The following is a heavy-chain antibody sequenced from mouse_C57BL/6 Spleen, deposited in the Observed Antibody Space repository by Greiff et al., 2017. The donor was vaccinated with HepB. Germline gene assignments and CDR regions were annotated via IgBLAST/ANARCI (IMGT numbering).Heavy chain of an antibody. CDR2: ISGGGGNT. D-gene: IGHD2-10*01. CDR3: ARHPPYYGNYRGAMDY. J-gene: IGHJ4*01. CDR1: GFTFSSYT. V-gene: IGHV5-9*01. Sequence: LVEPGGGLVKPGGSLKLSCAASGFTFSSYTMSWVRQTPEKRLEWVATISGGGGNTYYPDSVKGRFTSSRDNAKNTLYLQMSSLRSEDTALYYCARHPPYYGNYRGAMDYWGQGTSVTVSS.